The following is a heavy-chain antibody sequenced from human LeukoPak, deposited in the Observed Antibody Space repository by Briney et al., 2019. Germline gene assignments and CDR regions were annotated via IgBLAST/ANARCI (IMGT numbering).Heavy chain of an antibody. CDR3: ARDLATSFKSVLYYYDSSGYYPGAFDM. D-gene: IGHD3-22*01. J-gene: IGHJ3*02. V-gene: IGHV1-2*02. CDR1: GYTFTGYY. Sequence: ASVKVSCKASGYTFTGYYMHWVRHAPGQGLEWMGWINPNSGGTNYAQKFQGRVTMTRDTSISTAYMELSRLRSDDTAVYYCARDLATSFKSVLYYYDSSGYYPGAFDMWAQGTMVTVSS. CDR2: INPNSGGT.